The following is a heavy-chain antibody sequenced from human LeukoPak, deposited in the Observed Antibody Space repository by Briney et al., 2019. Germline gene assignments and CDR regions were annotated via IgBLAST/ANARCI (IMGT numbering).Heavy chain of an antibody. CDR1: GFTFSSYG. CDR2: ISGSGGST. CDR3: AKDPSGLYFYYYMDV. D-gene: IGHD3/OR15-3a*01. Sequence: QPGGSLRLSCAASGFTFSSYGMSWLRQAPGKGLEWVSAISGSGGSTYYADSVKGRFTISRDNSKNTLYLQMNSLRAEDTAVYYCAKDPSGLYFYYYMDVWGKGTTVTVSS. J-gene: IGHJ6*03. V-gene: IGHV3-23*01.